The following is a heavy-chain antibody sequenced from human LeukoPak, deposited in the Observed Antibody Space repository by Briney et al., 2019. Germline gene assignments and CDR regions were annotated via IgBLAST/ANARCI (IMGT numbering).Heavy chain of an antibody. CDR1: GFTFSANN. J-gene: IGHJ4*02. CDR3: AKDGGGGTYSFDY. V-gene: IGHV3-30*02. CDR2: IDHDGSQK. D-gene: IGHD3-16*01. Sequence: GGSLRLSCAVPGFTFSANNMHWVRQAPSKGLEWVTFIDHDGSQKFYADSVKGRFTISRDNSKNALYLHIDSLRPEDTAVYYCAKDGGGGTYSFDYWGQGSLVTVSS.